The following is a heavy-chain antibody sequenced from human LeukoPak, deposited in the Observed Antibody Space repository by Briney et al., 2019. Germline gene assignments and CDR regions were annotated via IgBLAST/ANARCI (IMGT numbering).Heavy chain of an antibody. CDR2: IYHSGST. V-gene: IGHV4-38-2*01. D-gene: IGHD6-13*01. CDR3: ATGYTSNCPYN. Sequence: SETLSLTCAVSGYSISSGYYWGWIRQPPGKGLEWIGSIYHSGSTYYNPSLKSRVTISVDTSKNQLSLKLRSVTAADTAVYYCATGYTSNCPYNWGQGTLVTVSS. CDR1: GYSISSGYY. J-gene: IGHJ4*02.